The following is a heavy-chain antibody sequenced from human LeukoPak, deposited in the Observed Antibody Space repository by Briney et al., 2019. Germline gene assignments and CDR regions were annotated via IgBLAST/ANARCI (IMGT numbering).Heavy chain of an antibody. CDR2: ISGSGGST. CDR1: GFTFSSYA. V-gene: IGHV3-23*01. Sequence: GGSLRLSCAASGFTFSSYAMSWVRQAPGKGLEWVSAISGSGGSTYYADSVKGRFTISRDNSKNTLYLQMSSLRAGDTAVYYCAKDPYSSSPNWFDPWGQGTLVTVSS. CDR3: AKDPYSSSPNWFDP. D-gene: IGHD6-13*01. J-gene: IGHJ5*02.